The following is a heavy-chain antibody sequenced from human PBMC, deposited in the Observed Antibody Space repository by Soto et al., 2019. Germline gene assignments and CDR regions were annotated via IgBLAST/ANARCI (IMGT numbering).Heavy chain of an antibody. V-gene: IGHV3-30-3*01. CDR1: GFTFSSYA. D-gene: IGHD4-4*01. CDR2: ISYDGSNK. CDR3: ARDLPTVATGEYYYYYGMDV. J-gene: IGHJ6*02. Sequence: GGSLRLSCAASGFTFSSYAMHWVRQAPGKGLEWVAVISYDGSNKYYADSVKGRFTISRDNSKNTLYLQMNSLRAEDTAVYYCARDLPTVATGEYYYYYGMDVWGQGTTVTVS.